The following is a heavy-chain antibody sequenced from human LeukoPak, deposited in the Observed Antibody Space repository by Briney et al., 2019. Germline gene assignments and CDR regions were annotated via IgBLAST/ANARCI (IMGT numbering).Heavy chain of an antibody. CDR1: GGSISSSSYY. V-gene: IGHV4-39*07. D-gene: IGHD5-24*01. CDR2: IYYSGST. J-gene: IGHJ4*02. Sequence: PSETLSLTCTVSGGSISSSSYYWGWIRQPPGKGLEWIGSIYYSGSTYYNPSLKSRVTISVDTSKNQFSLKLSSVTAADTAVYYCARLRRDDYSPDYFDYWGQGTLVTVSS. CDR3: ARLRRDDYSPDYFDY.